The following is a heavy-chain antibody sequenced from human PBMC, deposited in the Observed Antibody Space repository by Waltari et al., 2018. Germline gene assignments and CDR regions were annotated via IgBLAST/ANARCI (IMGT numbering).Heavy chain of an antibody. D-gene: IGHD6-19*01. CDR1: GFTVSSNY. CDR3: ARVAVPDAEGGMDV. J-gene: IGHJ6*02. CDR2: IVSVGST. V-gene: IGHV3-53*01. Sequence: EVQLVESGGGLIQPGGSLRLSCAASGFTVSSNYMSWVRQAPGKGLVWVSVIVSVGSTYYADSVKGRFTISRDNSKNTLYIQMNSRRAEDTAVYYCARVAVPDAEGGMDVWGQGTTVTVSS.